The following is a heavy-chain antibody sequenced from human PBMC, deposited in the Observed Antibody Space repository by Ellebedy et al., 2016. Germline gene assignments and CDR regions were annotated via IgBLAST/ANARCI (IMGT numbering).Heavy chain of an antibody. CDR1: GVSVTGYY. Sequence: SETLSLTXTVSGVSVTGYYWSWIRQPPGKGLEWIGEINHSGSTHYNPSLKSRVTISVDTSKNQFSLKLSSVTAADTAVYYCARWPPRYWGQGTLVTVSS. V-gene: IGHV4-34*01. J-gene: IGHJ4*02. CDR2: INHSGST. D-gene: IGHD5-12*01. CDR3: ARWPPRY.